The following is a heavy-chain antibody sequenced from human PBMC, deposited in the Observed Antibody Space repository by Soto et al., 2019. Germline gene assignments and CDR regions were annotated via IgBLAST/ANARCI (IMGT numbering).Heavy chain of an antibody. CDR3: AREEYYDFWSGYYMNYYYYYGMDV. V-gene: IGHV1-69*13. CDR1: GGTFSSYA. J-gene: IGHJ6*02. Sequence: GASVKVSCKASGGTFSSYAISWVRQAPGQGLEWMGGIIPIFGTANYAQKFQGRVTITADESTSTAYMELSSLRSEDTAVYYCAREEYYDFWSGYYMNYYYYYGMDVWGQGTTVTVSS. CDR2: IIPIFGTA. D-gene: IGHD3-3*01.